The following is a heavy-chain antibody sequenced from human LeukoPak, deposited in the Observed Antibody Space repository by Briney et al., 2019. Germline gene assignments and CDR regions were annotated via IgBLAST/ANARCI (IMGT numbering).Heavy chain of an antibody. CDR3: ARAFSAGWFDP. V-gene: IGHV4-61*02. J-gene: IGHJ5*02. CDR1: GGSISSGSYY. Sequence: SQTLSLTCTVSGGSISSGSYYWSWIRQPAGKGLEWIGRIYHSGSTYYNPSLKSRVTISVDTSKNQFSLKLSSVTAADTAVYYCARAFSAGWFDPWGQGTLVTVSS. CDR2: IYHSGST.